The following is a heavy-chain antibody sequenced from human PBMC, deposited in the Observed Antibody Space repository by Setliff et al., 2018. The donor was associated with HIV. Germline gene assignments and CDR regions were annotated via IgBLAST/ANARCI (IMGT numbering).Heavy chain of an antibody. D-gene: IGHD3-22*01. V-gene: IGHV4-59*01. CDR3: ARGDDFHDGSGYYYP. CDR2: IYDSHFT. Sequence: SETLSLTCTVSGGSIGLYYWSWIRQPPGKGLEWIGYIYDSHFTNYSPSLQSQVAISVDTSRNQLSLKLDSVTAAGTAVYYCARGDDFHDGSGYYYPWGQGTLVTVSS. J-gene: IGHJ5*02. CDR1: GGSIGLYY.